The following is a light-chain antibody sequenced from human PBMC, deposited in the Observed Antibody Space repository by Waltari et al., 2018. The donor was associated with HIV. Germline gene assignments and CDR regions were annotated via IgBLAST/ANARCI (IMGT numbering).Light chain of an antibody. Sequence: ILTQSPATLSLSPGDGATLSCRASQRVGKYLAWYQQRPCQAPRLLIYDTSNRATGIPARFSGSGSGTDFTLTISSLEPEDFAVYYCQQRNDWPPGVSFGQGTRLEIK. V-gene: IGKV3-11*01. CDR2: DTS. J-gene: IGKJ5*01. CDR1: QRVGKY. CDR3: QQRNDWPPGVS.